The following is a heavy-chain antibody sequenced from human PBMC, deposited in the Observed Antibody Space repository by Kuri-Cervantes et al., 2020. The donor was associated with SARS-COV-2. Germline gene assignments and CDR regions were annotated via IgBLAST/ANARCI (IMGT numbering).Heavy chain of an antibody. Sequence: GGSLRLSCAASGFTFSSYAMHWVRQAPGKGLEWVAVISYDGSNKYYADSVKGRFTISRDNSKNTLYLQMNSLRAEDTAVYYCAKEIHGGDYAFWSGSPNFDSWGQGTLVTVSS. CDR3: AKEIHGGDYAFWSGSPNFDS. D-gene: IGHD3-3*01. CDR2: ISYDGSNK. CDR1: GFTFSSYA. V-gene: IGHV3-30-3*01. J-gene: IGHJ4*02.